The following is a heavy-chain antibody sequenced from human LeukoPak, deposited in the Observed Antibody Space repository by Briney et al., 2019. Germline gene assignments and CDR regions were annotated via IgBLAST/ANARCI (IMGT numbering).Heavy chain of an antibody. V-gene: IGHV1-69*06. Sequence: SVKVSCKASGGTFSSYAISWVRQAPGQGLEWMGGIIPIFGTANYAQKFQGRVTITADKSTSTAYMELSSLRSEDTAVYYCARGFPYSSSWYSYYYYYYMDVWGKGTTVTVSS. CDR3: ARGFPYSSSWYSYYYYYYMDV. CDR1: GGTFSSYA. CDR2: IIPIFGTA. D-gene: IGHD6-13*01. J-gene: IGHJ6*03.